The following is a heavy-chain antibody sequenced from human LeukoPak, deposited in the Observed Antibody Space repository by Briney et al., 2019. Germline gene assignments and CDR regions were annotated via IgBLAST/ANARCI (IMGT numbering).Heavy chain of an antibody. CDR3: ARVILGSRDFDY. CDR1: GFTFSSYW. D-gene: IGHD3-16*02. V-gene: IGHV3-74*01. J-gene: IGHJ4*02. CDR2: INSDGSST. Sequence: PGGSLRLSCAASGFTFSSYWVHWVRQAPGKGLVWVSRINSDGSSTSYADSVKGRFTISRDNAKNTLYLQMNSLRAEDTAVYYCARVILGSRDFDYWGQGTLVTVSS.